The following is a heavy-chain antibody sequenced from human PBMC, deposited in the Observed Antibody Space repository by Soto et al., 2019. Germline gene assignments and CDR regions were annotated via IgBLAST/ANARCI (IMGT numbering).Heavy chain of an antibody. J-gene: IGHJ4*02. Sequence: ASVKVSCKASGYTFRNFGISWVRQAPGQGLEWMGWISAYNANANYAQKFQGRLTMTADTSTSTAYMELNSLRAEDTAVYYCAKDGPIVVVPAATGGAFDYWGQGTLVTVSS. CDR3: AKDGPIVVVPAATGGAFDY. CDR2: ISAYNANA. CDR1: GYTFRNFG. D-gene: IGHD2-2*01. V-gene: IGHV1-18*01.